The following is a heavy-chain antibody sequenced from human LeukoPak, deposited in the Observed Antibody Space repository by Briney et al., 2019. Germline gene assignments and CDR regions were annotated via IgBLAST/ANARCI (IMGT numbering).Heavy chain of an antibody. J-gene: IGHJ4*02. CDR1: GFTFSDYY. CDR2: IWYDGSNK. Sequence: GGSLRLSCAASGFTFSDYYMSWIRQAPGKGLEWVAVIWYDGSNKYYADSVKGRFTISRDNSKNTLYLQMNSLRAEDTAVYYCARSFYDSSGYYYYGGGNDYWGQGTLVTVSS. CDR3: ARSFYDSSGYYYYGGGNDY. V-gene: IGHV3-33*08. D-gene: IGHD3-22*01.